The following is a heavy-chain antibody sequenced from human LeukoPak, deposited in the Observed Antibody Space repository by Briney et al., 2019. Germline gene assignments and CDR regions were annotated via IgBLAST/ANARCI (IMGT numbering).Heavy chain of an antibody. CDR1: GFTFSSYW. J-gene: IGHJ4*02. CDR3: ARDGKGIAVAGKGRDY. D-gene: IGHD6-19*01. V-gene: IGHV3-7*03. CDR2: IKQDGSEK. Sequence: GGSLRLSCAASGFTFSSYWMSWVRQAPGKGLEWVANIKQDGSEKYYVDSVKGRFTISRDNAKNSLYLQMNSLRAEDTALYYCARDGKGIAVAGKGRDYWGQGTLVTVSS.